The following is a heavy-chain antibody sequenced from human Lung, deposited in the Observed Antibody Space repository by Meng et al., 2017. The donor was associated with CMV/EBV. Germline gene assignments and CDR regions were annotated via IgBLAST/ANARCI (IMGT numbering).Heavy chain of an antibody. Sequence: AAVQVTCKASGYTFIDCYTHWVRQAPGQGLEGMGWVNPNSGGTNYAQKFQGRVTMTTDTSIRTIYMERTRLTSDDTAEFYCARDVGTGTAGYWGQGTLVTVSS. CDR1: GYTFIDCY. V-gene: IGHV1-2*02. D-gene: IGHD1-14*01. CDR2: VNPNSGGT. CDR3: ARDVGTGTAGY. J-gene: IGHJ4*02.